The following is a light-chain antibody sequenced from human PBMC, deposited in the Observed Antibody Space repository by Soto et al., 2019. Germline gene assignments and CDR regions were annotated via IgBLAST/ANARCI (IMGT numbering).Light chain of an antibody. CDR2: DVS. CDR3: NSYTSYNTQWL. V-gene: IGLV2-14*01. Sequence: QSALTQPASVSGSPGQSITISCTGTNSDVGAYNYVSWYQQHPGKAPRLLIYDVSNRPSGVSDRFSGSKSGNTASLSISGLRAEDEAHYYCNSYTSYNTQWLFGGGTQLTVL. CDR1: NSDVGAYNY. J-gene: IGLJ2*01.